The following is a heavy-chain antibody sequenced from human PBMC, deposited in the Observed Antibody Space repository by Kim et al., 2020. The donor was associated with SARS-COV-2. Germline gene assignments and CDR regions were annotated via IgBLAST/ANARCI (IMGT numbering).Heavy chain of an antibody. D-gene: IGHD6-6*01. J-gene: IGHJ6*02. V-gene: IGHV1-3*01. CDR3: ARDRQLGVCPYYYGMEV. Sequence: FQGRVTLTRDTHASTAYMEMSSLRSEDTAVYYCARDRQLGVCPYYYGMEVWGQGTTVTVSS.